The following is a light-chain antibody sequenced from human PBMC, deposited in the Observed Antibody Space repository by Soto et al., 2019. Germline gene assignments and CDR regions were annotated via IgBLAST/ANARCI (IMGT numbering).Light chain of an antibody. J-gene: IGKJ5*01. CDR2: GAS. CDR1: QNIKNNY. V-gene: IGKV3D-20*02. CDR3: QQRSNWPIT. Sequence: VVMTQSPRTLSLSPGERATLSCRASQNIKNNYVGWYQQKPGQAPTLLIYGASARATGVPDRFSGSGSGTDFTLTISSLEPEDFAVYYCQQRSNWPITFGQGTRLEIK.